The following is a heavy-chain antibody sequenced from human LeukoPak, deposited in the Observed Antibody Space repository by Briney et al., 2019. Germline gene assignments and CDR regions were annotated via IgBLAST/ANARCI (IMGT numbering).Heavy chain of an antibody. J-gene: IGHJ6*03. CDR1: AFVSINFY. V-gene: IGHV3-11*01. D-gene: IGHD1-14*01. CDR3: AREASERNFGSSATYVYMDF. CDR2: TIITSRTT. Sequence: GPLRLPSPATAFVSINFYVSWMRQPPGKELLWVASTIITSRTTSYAASVKGRFTLSTDNANNSLHLQITVLTEGDTAVYYCAREASERNFGSSATYVYMDFWGKGTTVTVSS.